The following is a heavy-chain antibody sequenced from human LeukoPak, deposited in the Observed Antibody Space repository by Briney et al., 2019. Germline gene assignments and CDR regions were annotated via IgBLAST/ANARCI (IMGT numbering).Heavy chain of an antibody. J-gene: IGHJ4*02. V-gene: IGHV4-4*02. CDR3: ARRDYYDNSDDNYHSFEY. D-gene: IGHD3-22*01. Sequence: SGTLSLTCAVSGGSISSNKWWSWLRQAPGKGLEWLGEVVHSGSTNYNPSLKSRVTISVDKSKNQFSLRLNSVTAADTAVYYCARRDYYDNSDDNYHSFEYWGQGTLVTVSS. CDR1: GGSISSNKW. CDR2: VVHSGST.